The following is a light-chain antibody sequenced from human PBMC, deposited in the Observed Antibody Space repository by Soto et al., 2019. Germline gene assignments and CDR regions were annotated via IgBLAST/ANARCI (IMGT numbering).Light chain of an antibody. CDR3: QDYNSWPRT. Sequence: EIVMSQSPATLSVSPGERATLSCRASQSVSSNLAWYQQKPGQAPRLLIYGASTRATGIPARFSGSGSGTEFTLTISSLQSEDFAVYYCQDYNSWPRTFGQGIKVDIK. CDR1: QSVSSN. CDR2: GAS. V-gene: IGKV3-15*01. J-gene: IGKJ1*01.